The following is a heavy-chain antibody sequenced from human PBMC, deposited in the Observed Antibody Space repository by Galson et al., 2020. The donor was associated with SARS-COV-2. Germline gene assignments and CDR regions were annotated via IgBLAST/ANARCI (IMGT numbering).Heavy chain of an antibody. D-gene: IGHD6-19*01. CDR3: ARGGDSSGAYKSPFDH. V-gene: IGHV3-66*01. CDR2: ISGGGNT. J-gene: IGHJ4*01. CDR1: GLAVSSNY. Sequence: GGSLRLSCAASGLAVSSNYMGWVRQAPGGGPEWVSVISGGGNTYYADSVKGRFTISRDNSKNTLYLQMYSLRAEETAVYYCARGGDSSGAYKSPFDHWGHGTLVIVSS.